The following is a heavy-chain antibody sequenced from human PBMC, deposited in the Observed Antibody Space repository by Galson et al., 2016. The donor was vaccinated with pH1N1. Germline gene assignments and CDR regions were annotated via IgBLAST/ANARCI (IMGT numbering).Heavy chain of an antibody. CDR1: GDFISSGDYF. V-gene: IGHV4-30-4*08. D-gene: IGHD3-9*01. Sequence: TLSLTCAVSGDFISSGDYFWSWIRQPPGKGLEWIGYIYYSGNTFYNPSLKSQVTISLDTSKTQFSLKLSSVTATDTAIYYCARGRDYDILTGSSYYFDYWGQGTLVTVSS. CDR3: ARGRDYDILTGSSYYFDY. CDR2: IYYSGNT. J-gene: IGHJ4*02.